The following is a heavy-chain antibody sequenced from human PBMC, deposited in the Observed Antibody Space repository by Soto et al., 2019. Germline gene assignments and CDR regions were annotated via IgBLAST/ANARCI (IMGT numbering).Heavy chain of an antibody. Sequence: GGSLRLSCTASGFTFGDYAMSWFRQAPGKGLEWVGFIRSKAYGGTTEYAASVKGRFTISRDDSKSIAYLQMNSLKTEDTAVYYCTRASETEVFGVVTRFDYWGQGTLVTVSS. CDR3: TRASETEVFGVVTRFDY. V-gene: IGHV3-49*03. CDR2: IRSKAYGGTT. D-gene: IGHD3-3*01. CDR1: GFTFGDYA. J-gene: IGHJ4*02.